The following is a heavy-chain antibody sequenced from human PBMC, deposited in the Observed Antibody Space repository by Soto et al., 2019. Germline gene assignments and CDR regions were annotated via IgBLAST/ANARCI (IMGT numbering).Heavy chain of an antibody. CDR1: GYTFTSYG. J-gene: IGHJ5*02. V-gene: IGHV1-18*01. Sequence: ASVKVSCKASGYTFTSYGISWVRQAPGQGLEWMGWISAYNGNTNYAQKLQGRVTMTTDTFTSTAYMELRSLRSDDTAVYYCARGWAAAGQPAWFHPWGQGTLVTVS. CDR2: ISAYNGNT. D-gene: IGHD6-13*01. CDR3: ARGWAAAGQPAWFHP.